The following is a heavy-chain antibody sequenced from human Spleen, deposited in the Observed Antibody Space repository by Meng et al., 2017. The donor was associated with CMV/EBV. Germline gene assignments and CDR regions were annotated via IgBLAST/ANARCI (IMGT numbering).Heavy chain of an antibody. CDR2: ISGFGADT. CDR3: AAAFGEISPFDY. Sequence: GESLKISCVASGFTFSDYAMSWVRQAPGKGLECVSGISGFGADTHYADSVKGRFTISRDNSKNTLYLQMNSLRAEDTAVYYCAAAFGEISPFDYWGQGALVTVSS. V-gene: IGHV3-23*01. J-gene: IGHJ4*02. CDR1: GFTFSDYA. D-gene: IGHD3-10*01.